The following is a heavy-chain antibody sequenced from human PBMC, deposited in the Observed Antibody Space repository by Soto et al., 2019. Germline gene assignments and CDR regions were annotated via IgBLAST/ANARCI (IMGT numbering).Heavy chain of an antibody. Sequence: GGSMRLSRGASGFTCSSYGVHWVRQAPGKGLEWVAVISYDGSNKYYADSVKGRFTISRDNSKNTLYLQMNSLRAEDTAVYYCAKDLTLGDYFDYWGQGTLVTVSS. CDR3: AKDLTLGDYFDY. V-gene: IGHV3-30*18. CDR1: GFTCSSYG. J-gene: IGHJ4*02. CDR2: ISYDGSNK. D-gene: IGHD3-9*01.